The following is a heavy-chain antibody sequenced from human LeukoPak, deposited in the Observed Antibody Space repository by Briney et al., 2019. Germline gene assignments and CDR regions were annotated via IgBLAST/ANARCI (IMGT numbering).Heavy chain of an antibody. CDR3: ASHGGAPRGIIVVVTAIRGYFDY. V-gene: IGHV1-69*13. D-gene: IGHD2-21*02. CDR2: IIPIFGTA. CDR1: GGTFSSYA. J-gene: IGHJ4*02. Sequence: SVTVSCKASGGTFSSYAISWVRQAPGQGLEWMGGIIPIFGTANYAQKFQGRVTITADESTSTAYTELTSLRSEDTAVYYCASHGGAPRGIIVVVTAIRGYFDYWGQGTLVTVSS.